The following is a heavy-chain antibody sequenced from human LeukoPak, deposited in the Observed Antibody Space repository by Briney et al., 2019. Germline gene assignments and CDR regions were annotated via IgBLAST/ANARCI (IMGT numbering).Heavy chain of an antibody. CDR2: INHSGST. Sequence: PSETLSLTCAVYGGSFSGYYWSWIRQSPGKGLEWIGEINHSGSTNYNPSLKSRVTISVDTSKNQFSLKLRFVTAADTAVYFCVREGASVTNFDFWGQGTQVTVSS. V-gene: IGHV4-34*01. CDR3: VREGASVTNFDF. CDR1: GGSFSGYY. J-gene: IGHJ4*02. D-gene: IGHD1-26*01.